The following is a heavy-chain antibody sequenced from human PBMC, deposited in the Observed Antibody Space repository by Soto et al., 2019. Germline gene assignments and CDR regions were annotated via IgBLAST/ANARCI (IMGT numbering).Heavy chain of an antibody. Sequence: QVQLVQSGAEVKKPGSSVKVSCKASGGTFSSYAISWVRQAPGQGLEWMGGIIPIFGTANYAQKFQGRVTITADESTSTAYMELSSLRSEDTAVYYCARGGYCSSTSCLARYGMDVWCQGTTVTVSS. CDR1: GGTFSSYA. CDR3: ARGGYCSSTSCLARYGMDV. CDR2: IIPIFGTA. J-gene: IGHJ6*02. V-gene: IGHV1-69*01. D-gene: IGHD2-2*01.